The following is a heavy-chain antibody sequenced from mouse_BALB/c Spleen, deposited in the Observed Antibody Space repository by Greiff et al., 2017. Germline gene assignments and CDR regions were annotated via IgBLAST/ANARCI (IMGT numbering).Heavy chain of an antibody. CDR2: IRNKANGYTT. J-gene: IGHJ3*01. Sequence: EVKLVESGGGLVQPGGSLRLSCATSGFTFTDYYMSWVRQPPGKALEWLGFIRNKANGYTTEYSASVKGRFTISRDNSQSILYLQMNTLRAEDSATYYCARNYGSEGFAYWGQGTLVTVSA. CDR3: ARNYGSEGFAY. CDR1: GFTFTDYY. D-gene: IGHD1-1*01. V-gene: IGHV7-3*02.